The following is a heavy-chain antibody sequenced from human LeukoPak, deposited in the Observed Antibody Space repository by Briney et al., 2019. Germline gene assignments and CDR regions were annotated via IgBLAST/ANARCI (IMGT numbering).Heavy chain of an antibody. CDR1: GFTFSSYA. D-gene: IGHD3-22*01. CDR3: AKRDEMRITMIVVVSFDY. Sequence: GGSLRLSCAASGFTFSSYAMSWVRQAPGKGLEWVSAISGSGGSTYYADSVKGRFTISRDNSKNTLYLQMNSLRDEDTAVYYCAKRDEMRITMIVVVSFDYWGQGTLVTVSS. J-gene: IGHJ4*02. CDR2: ISGSGGST. V-gene: IGHV3-23*01.